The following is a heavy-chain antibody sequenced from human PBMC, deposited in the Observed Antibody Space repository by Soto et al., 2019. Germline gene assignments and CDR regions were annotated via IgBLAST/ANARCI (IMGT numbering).Heavy chain of an antibody. CDR1: GYAFTSYW. D-gene: IGHD2-2*01. CDR3: ARGYCTTTICDPWFDP. Sequence: GESLKIYCTGFGYAFTSYWIACVRQMPGKGLEWMGIIYPGDSDTRYSPSFQGQVTISVDKSISTAYLQWSTLKASDTAMYYCARGYCTTTICDPWFDPWGQGTLVTVSS. CDR2: IYPGDSDT. J-gene: IGHJ5*02. V-gene: IGHV5-51*01.